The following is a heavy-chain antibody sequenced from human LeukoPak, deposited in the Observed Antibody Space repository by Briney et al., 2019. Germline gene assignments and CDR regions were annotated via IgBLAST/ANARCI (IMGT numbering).Heavy chain of an antibody. J-gene: IGHJ6*02. CDR1: GGSLSGYY. Sequence: SETLSLTCDVYGGSLSGYYWSWIRQPPGKGLEWIGEINLSGRTNFKSSLKSRVTASVDTSNIQFSLKVSSVAAADTTVYYCARGPGGTISGVYGMDVWGQGTTVTVSS. D-gene: IGHD3-3*01. V-gene: IGHV4-34*01. CDR3: ARGPGGTISGVYGMDV. CDR2: INLSGRT.